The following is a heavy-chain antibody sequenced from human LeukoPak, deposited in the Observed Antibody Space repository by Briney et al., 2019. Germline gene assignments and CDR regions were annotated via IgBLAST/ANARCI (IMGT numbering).Heavy chain of an antibody. D-gene: IGHD6-25*01. Sequence: ASVKVSCKASGYTLIDYDINWVRHATGQGLEYMGWINPNSLIPGYAQKFQGRVTLTMDTSINTAYMELSGLTSDDTAVYYCARVKRVPEVWFDPWGQGTLVTVSS. V-gene: IGHV1-8*01. CDR3: ARVKRVPEVWFDP. CDR2: INPNSLIP. J-gene: IGHJ5*02. CDR1: GYTLIDYD.